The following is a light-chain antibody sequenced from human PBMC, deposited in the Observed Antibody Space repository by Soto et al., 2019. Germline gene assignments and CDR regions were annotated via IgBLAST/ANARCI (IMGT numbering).Light chain of an antibody. Sequence: ETVLTQSPATLSLSPGDTATLSCRASQSVGSHLTWYQQKPGQAPRLLIYDASNRATSIPARFSGSGSGTDFTLTINSLEPEDFAVYYCQQRTNWRLTFGGGTKVEIK. V-gene: IGKV3-11*01. CDR2: DAS. CDR3: QQRTNWRLT. CDR1: QSVGSH. J-gene: IGKJ4*01.